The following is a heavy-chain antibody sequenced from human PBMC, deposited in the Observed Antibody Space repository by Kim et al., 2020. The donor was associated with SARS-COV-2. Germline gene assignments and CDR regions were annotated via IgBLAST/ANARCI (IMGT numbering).Heavy chain of an antibody. D-gene: IGHD3-9*01. CDR1: GFTFSSYG. CDR2: ISYDGSNK. CDR3: AKEMNVYYDILTGYLPPYYYYGMDV. J-gene: IGHJ6*02. V-gene: IGHV3-30*18. Sequence: GSLRLSCAASGFTFSSYGMHWVRQAPGKGLEWVAVISYDGSNKYYADSVKGRFTISRDNSKNTLYLQMNSLRAEDTAVYYCAKEMNVYYDILTGYLPPYYYYGMDVWGQGTTVTVSS.